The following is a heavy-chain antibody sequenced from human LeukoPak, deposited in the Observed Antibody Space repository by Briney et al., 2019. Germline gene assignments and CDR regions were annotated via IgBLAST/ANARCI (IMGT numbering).Heavy chain of an antibody. Sequence: SQTLSLTCAISGDSVSSNSAVWNWIRQSPSRGLEWLGRTYSRSKWYYDYAVSVKSRLTINPVTSQNQFSLQLNSVPPEDTAVYYCARGTGNWLDPWGQGTLVSVSS. D-gene: IGHD3-10*01. CDR2: TYSRSKWYY. V-gene: IGHV6-1*01. CDR1: GDSVSSNSAV. CDR3: ARGTGNWLDP. J-gene: IGHJ5*02.